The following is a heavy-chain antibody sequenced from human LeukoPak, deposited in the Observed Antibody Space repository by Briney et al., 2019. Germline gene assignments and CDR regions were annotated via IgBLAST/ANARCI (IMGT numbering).Heavy chain of an antibody. CDR2: INPNSGDT. Sequence: ASVKVSCKASGYTFTGYYMHWVRQAPGQGLEWMGWINPNSGDTNYAQKFQGRVTMTRDTSISTAYMELSRLRSDDTAVYYCARVGLGDIVVVPAALGAFDIWGQGTIVTVSS. CDR1: GYTFTGYY. D-gene: IGHD2-2*01. CDR3: ARVGLGDIVVVPAALGAFDI. V-gene: IGHV1-2*02. J-gene: IGHJ3*02.